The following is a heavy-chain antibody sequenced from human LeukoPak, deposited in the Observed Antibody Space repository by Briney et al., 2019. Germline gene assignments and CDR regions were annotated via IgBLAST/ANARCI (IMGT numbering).Heavy chain of an antibody. CDR3: ASLELLWFGEFPTEYFQH. CDR2: IYYSGST. J-gene: IGHJ1*01. D-gene: IGHD3-10*01. Sequence: PSETLSLTCTVSGGSISSYYWSWIRQPPGKGLEWIGYIYYSGSTNYNPSLKSRVTISVDTSKNQFSLKLSSATAADTAVYYCASLELLWFGEFPTEYFQHWGQGTLVTVSS. CDR1: GGSISSYY. V-gene: IGHV4-59*01.